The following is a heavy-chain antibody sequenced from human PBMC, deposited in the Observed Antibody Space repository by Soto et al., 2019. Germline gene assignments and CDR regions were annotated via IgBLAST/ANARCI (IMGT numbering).Heavy chain of an antibody. J-gene: IGHJ6*02. CDR2: INAGNGNT. Sequence: QVQLVQSGAEVKKPGASVKVSCKASGYTFTSYAMHWVRQASGQRLEWMGWINAGNGNTKYSQKLQGRVTITMDTAASTTYMELSSLRSEDTAVYYCARDWCSSTSCYRGGSDYYGMDVWGQGTTVTVSS. CDR3: ARDWCSSTSCYRGGSDYYGMDV. D-gene: IGHD2-2*01. V-gene: IGHV1-3*01. CDR1: GYTFTSYA.